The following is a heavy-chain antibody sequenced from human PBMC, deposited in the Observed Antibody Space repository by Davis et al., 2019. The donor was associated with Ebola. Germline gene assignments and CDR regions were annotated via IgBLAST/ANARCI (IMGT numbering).Heavy chain of an antibody. Sequence: GESLKISCAASEFTFSSYWMHWVRQAPGKGLVWVSRINSDGRTTAYADSVKGRFTISRDNSKSTLYLQMNSLRPEDTAVYYCATLPGYYWGQGTLVTVFS. CDR3: ATLPGYY. CDR1: EFTFSSYW. J-gene: IGHJ4*02. CDR2: INSDGRTT. D-gene: IGHD1-26*01. V-gene: IGHV3-74*01.